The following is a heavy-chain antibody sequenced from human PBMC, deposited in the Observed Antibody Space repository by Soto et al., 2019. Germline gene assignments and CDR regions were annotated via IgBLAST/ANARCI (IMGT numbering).Heavy chain of an antibody. CDR1: GGSFSGYY. V-gene: IGHV4-34*01. CDR2: INHSGST. D-gene: IGHD5-12*01. CDR3: ARFRSGYDYGPYDAFDI. Sequence: QVQLQQWGAGLLKPSETLSLTCAVYGGSFSGYYWSWIRQPPGKGLEWIGEINHSGSTNYNPSLKSRVTLSVDTSKNQFSLKLSSVTAADTAVYYCARFRSGYDYGPYDAFDIWGQGTMVTVSS. J-gene: IGHJ3*02.